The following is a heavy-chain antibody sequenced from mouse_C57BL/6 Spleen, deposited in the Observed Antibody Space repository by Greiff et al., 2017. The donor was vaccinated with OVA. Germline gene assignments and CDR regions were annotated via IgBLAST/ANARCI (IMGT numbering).Heavy chain of an antibody. J-gene: IGHJ2*01. CDR2: IYPGSGNT. CDR3: AYDYDGGFDY. V-gene: IGHV1-66*01. D-gene: IGHD2-4*01. CDR1: GYSFTSYY. Sequence: VQLQQSGPELVKPGASVKISCKASGYSFTSYYIHWVKQRPGQGLEWIGWIYPGSGNTKYNEKFKGKATLTADTSSSTAYMQLSSLTSEDSAVYYCAYDYDGGFDYWGQGTTLTVSS.